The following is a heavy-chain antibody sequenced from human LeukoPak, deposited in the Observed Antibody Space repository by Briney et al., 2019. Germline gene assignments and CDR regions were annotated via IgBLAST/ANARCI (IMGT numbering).Heavy chain of an antibody. CDR1: GGTFSSYA. V-gene: IGHV1-69*06. CDR2: IIPIFGTA. CDR3: ARDRNYYGSGTTRDAFDI. D-gene: IGHD3-10*01. Sequence: GASVKVSCKASGGTFSSYAISWVRQAPGQGLEWMGGIIPIFGTANYAQKFQGRVTITADKSTSTAYMELSSLRSEDTAVYYCARDRNYYGSGTTRDAFDIWGQGTMVTVSS. J-gene: IGHJ3*02.